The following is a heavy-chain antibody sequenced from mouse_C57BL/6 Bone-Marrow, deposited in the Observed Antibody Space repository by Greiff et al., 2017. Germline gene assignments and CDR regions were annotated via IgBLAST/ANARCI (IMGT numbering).Heavy chain of an antibody. J-gene: IGHJ4*01. CDR2: INPNNGGT. D-gene: IGHD1-1*01. CDR1: GYTFTDYY. V-gene: IGHV1-26*01. CDR3: ARCTTVVAPYYYAMDY. Sequence: EVQLQQSGPELVKPGASVKISCKASGYTFTDYYMNWVKQSHGKSLEWIGDINPNNGGTSYNQKFKGKATLTVDKSSSTAYMELRSLTSEDSAVYYCARCTTVVAPYYYAMDYWGQGTSVTVSS.